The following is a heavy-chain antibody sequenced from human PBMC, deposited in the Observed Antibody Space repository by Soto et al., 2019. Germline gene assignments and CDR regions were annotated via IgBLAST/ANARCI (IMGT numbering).Heavy chain of an antibody. J-gene: IGHJ4*02. CDR1: GFTFSSYG. Sequence: GGSLRLSCAASGFTFSSYGMHWVRQAPGKGLEWVAVIWYDGSNKYYADSVKGRFTISRDNSKNTLYLQMNSLRAGDTAVYYCARDHHRYSGYDYVDYWGQGTLVTVSS. V-gene: IGHV3-33*01. CDR3: ARDHHRYSGYDYVDY. CDR2: IWYDGSNK. D-gene: IGHD5-12*01.